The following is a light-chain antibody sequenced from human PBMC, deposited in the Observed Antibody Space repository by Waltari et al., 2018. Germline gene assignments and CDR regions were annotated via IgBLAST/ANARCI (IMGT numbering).Light chain of an antibody. J-gene: IGKJ2*01. V-gene: IGKV1-39*01. CDR1: QSITNY. CDR3: QQSYSTPYT. CDR2: TAS. Sequence: DIQLTQSPSSLSVSVGDRVTITCRASQSITNYLNWYHLKPGEAPKLLIYTASSLQIRVPSRFSGSGSGTDFTLTISSVQPEDFATYFCQQSYSTPYTFGQGTKLEIK.